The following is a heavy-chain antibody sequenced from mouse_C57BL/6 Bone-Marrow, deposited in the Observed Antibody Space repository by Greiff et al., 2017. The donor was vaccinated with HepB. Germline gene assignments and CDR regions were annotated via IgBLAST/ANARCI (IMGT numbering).Heavy chain of an antibody. J-gene: IGHJ4*01. D-gene: IGHD2-1*01. Sequence: VQLQQSGAELVKPGASVKMSCKASGYTFTSYWITWVKQRPGQGLEWIGDIYPGSGSTNYNEKFKSKATLTVDTSSSTAYMQLSSLTSEDSAVYYCYLLWYPIFPMDYWGQGTSVTVSS. V-gene: IGHV1-55*01. CDR1: GYTFTSYW. CDR3: YLLWYPIFPMDY. CDR2: IYPGSGST.